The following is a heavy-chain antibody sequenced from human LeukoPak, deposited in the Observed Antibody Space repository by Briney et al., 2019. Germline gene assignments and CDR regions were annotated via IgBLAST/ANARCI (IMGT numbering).Heavy chain of an antibody. J-gene: IGHJ4*02. CDR2: IYPGDSDT. CDR1: GYSFTSYW. Sequence: GGSLQISGQGSGYSFTSYWIGWVGQLPGKGLEWMGIIYPGDSDTRYSPSFQGQVTISADKSINPAYLQWSSLKASDTAMYYCATPDIPTIWGQGTLVTVSS. CDR3: ATPDIPTI. D-gene: IGHD5-12*01. V-gene: IGHV5-51*01.